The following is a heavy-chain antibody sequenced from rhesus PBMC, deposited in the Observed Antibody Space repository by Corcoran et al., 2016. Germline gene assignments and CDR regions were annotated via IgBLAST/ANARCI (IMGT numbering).Heavy chain of an antibody. Sequence: QVQLQESGPGLVKPSETLSLTCAVSGGSFSSYWWSWLRQPPGKGLAWIGEINVNSGSTNYNPSLQNRVTISKDASKNQFSLKLSSVTAADTAVYYCARLTYYYDSGYFDYWGQGVLVTVSS. CDR3: ARLTYYYDSGYFDY. V-gene: IGHV4-80*01. D-gene: IGHD3-28*01. J-gene: IGHJ4*01. CDR2: INVNSGST. CDR1: GGSFSSYW.